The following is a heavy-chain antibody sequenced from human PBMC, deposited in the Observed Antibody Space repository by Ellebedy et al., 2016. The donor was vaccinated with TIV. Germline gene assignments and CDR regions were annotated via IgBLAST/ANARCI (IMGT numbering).Heavy chain of an antibody. CDR2: IYSGGST. CDR1: GLTVSNNY. V-gene: IGHV3-66*01. Sequence: PGRSLRLSCAASGLTVSNNYMSWVRQAPGKGLEWVSVIYSGGSTYYADSVKGRFTISRDNSKNTVYLQMNSLRAEDTAVYYCENYGMDVWGQGTTVTVSS. J-gene: IGHJ6*02. CDR3: ENYGMDV.